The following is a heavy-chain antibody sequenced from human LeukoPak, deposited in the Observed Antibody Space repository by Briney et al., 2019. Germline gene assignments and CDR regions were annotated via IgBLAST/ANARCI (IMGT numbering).Heavy chain of an antibody. CDR1: GGSISSYY. V-gene: IGHV4-59*08. CDR2: IHYNGYT. J-gene: IGHJ4*02. CDR3: ARHLDYYGSGTYEY. D-gene: IGHD3-10*01. Sequence: SETLSLTCTVSGGSISSYYWSWIRQPPGKGLEWIAYIHYNGYTNYNPSLKSRVTISVDTSKNQFSLKLGSVTAADTAVYYCARHLDYYGSGTYEYWGQGTLVTVSS.